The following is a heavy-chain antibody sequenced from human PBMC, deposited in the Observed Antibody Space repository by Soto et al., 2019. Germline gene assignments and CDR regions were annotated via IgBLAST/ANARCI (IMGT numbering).Heavy chain of an antibody. CDR3: VTSAPDMLVIPNGGFDY. D-gene: IGHD3-22*01. Sequence: QVQLVESGGGVVQPGRSLTLSCVASGFSFSSHGMHWVRQAQGKGLEWVAAISFDGDNKYYGESVKGRFTISRDNYKNSLYLQMNSLRPEDTAVYYCVTSAPDMLVIPNGGFDYWGQGNLVTVSS. CDR2: ISFDGDNK. CDR1: GFSFSSHG. V-gene: IGHV3-30*03. J-gene: IGHJ4*02.